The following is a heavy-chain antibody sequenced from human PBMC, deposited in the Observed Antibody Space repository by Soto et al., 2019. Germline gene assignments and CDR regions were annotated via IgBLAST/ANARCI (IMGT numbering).Heavy chain of an antibody. CDR1: GGSISSGGYY. V-gene: IGHV4-31*03. Sequence: SETLSLTCTVSGGSISSGGYYWSWIRQHPGKGLEWIGYIYYSGSTYYNPSLKSRVTISVDTSKNQFSLKLSSVTAADTAVYYCARGPRVVMVRGVTHLDYWGQGTLVTVSS. D-gene: IGHD3-10*01. J-gene: IGHJ4*02. CDR3: ARGPRVVMVRGVTHLDY. CDR2: IYYSGST.